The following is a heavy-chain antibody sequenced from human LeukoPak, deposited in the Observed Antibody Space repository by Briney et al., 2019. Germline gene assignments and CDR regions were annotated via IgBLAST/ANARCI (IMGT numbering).Heavy chain of an antibody. CDR1: GFTFDDYA. CDR3: AKGQLYYDILTGAFDFDY. V-gene: IGHV3-43D*03. Sequence: GGSLRLSCAASGFTFDDYAMHWVRQAPGKGLEWVSLISGDGGSTYYADSVKGRFTISRDNSKNSLYLQMNSLRAEDTALYYCAKGQLYYDILTGAFDFDYWGQGTLVTVSS. CDR2: ISGDGGST. D-gene: IGHD3-9*01. J-gene: IGHJ4*02.